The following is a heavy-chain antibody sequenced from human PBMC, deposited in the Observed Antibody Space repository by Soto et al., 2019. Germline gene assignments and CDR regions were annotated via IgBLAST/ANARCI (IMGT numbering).Heavy chain of an antibody. V-gene: IGHV6-1*01. Sequence: SQPLSLPGAISGDSISSKSAAWHWIRQSPSRGLEWLGRTYYRSKWSSNYAVSVKSRITINPDTSKNQFSLQLRSVTPNDTAMYYCARTGDYLVDPWGQGTLVTVS. D-gene: IGHD7-27*01. CDR1: GDSISSKSAA. J-gene: IGHJ5*02. CDR2: TYYRSKWSS. CDR3: ARTGDYLVDP.